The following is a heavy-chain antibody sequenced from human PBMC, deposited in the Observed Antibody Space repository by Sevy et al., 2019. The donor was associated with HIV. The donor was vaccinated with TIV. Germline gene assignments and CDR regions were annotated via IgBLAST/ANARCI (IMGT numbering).Heavy chain of an antibody. V-gene: IGHV3-30*04. CDR3: ARDGISSGWYRGYYFDY. D-gene: IGHD6-19*01. J-gene: IGHJ4*02. Sequence: LRLSCAASRFTFSSYAIHWVRQAPGKGLEWVAFISYDGTDIYYADSVKGRFTISRDNSKNTLFLQMNSLRAEDTAVYYCARDGISSGWYRGYYFDYWGQGTLVTVSS. CDR2: ISYDGTDI. CDR1: RFTFSSYA.